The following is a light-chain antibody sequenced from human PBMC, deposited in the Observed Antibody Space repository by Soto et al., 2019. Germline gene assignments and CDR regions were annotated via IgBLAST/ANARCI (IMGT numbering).Light chain of an antibody. CDR3: QHHNDWPSDLPPLT. V-gene: IGKV3-11*01. CDR2: DAS. CDR1: QSVGSY. Sequence: EIVLTQSPATLSLSPGERATLSCRASQSVGSYLAWYQQKPGQAPRLLIYDASNRATGIPARFSGSGSGTDFTLTISSLEPEDFAVYYCQHHNDWPSDLPPLTFGGGTKVEIK. J-gene: IGKJ4*01.